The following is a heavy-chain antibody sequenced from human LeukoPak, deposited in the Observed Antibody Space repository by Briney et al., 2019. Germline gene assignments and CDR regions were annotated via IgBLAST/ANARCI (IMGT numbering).Heavy chain of an antibody. J-gene: IGHJ6*03. V-gene: IGHV3-30*01. CDR2: ISYDGSNK. CDR1: GFTFSSYA. D-gene: IGHD6-6*01. CDR3: ARVQYSRSSWSGYYYYSRDV. Sequence: PGRSLRLSCAASGFTFSSYAMHWVRQAPGKGLEWVSVISYDGSNKYYADSVKGRFTISRDNSKNTLYLQMNSLRAEDTAVYYCARVQYSRSSWSGYYYYSRDVWGKGNTVRVSS.